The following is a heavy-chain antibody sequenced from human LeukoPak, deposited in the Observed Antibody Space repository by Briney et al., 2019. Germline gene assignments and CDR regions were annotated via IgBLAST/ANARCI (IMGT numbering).Heavy chain of an antibody. Sequence: GGSLRLSCAASGFTFSSYAMHWVRQAPGKGLEWVAVISYDGSNKYYADSVKGRFTISRDNSKNTLYLQMNSLRAEDTAVYYCASHPYYYDSSGYYRYWGQGTLVTVSS. CDR2: ISYDGSNK. D-gene: IGHD3-22*01. CDR3: ASHPYYYDSSGYYRY. J-gene: IGHJ4*02. V-gene: IGHV3-30-3*01. CDR1: GFTFSSYA.